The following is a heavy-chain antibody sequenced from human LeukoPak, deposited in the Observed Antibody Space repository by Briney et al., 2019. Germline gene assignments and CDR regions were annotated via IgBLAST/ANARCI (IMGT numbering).Heavy chain of an antibody. J-gene: IGHJ6*03. CDR1: GYTFTDYY. CDR2: INPNSGGT. D-gene: IGHD2-8*01. V-gene: IGHV1-2*02. CDR3: ARSAGHCSNGICFTDYYMDV. Sequence: ASVKVSCKASGYTFTDYYIHWVRQAPGQGLEWVGWINPNSGGTNYAQKFQGRVTMTRDTSISTAYMDLSSVTSDDTAVYFCARSAGHCSNGICFTDYYMDVWGRGTTVTVSS.